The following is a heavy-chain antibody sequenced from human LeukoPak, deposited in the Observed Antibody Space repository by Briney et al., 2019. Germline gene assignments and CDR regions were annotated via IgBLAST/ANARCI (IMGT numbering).Heavy chain of an antibody. J-gene: IGHJ3*02. D-gene: IGHD6-6*01. V-gene: IGHV1-2*02. CDR1: GYTFTGNY. CDR2: INPNSGGT. Sequence: ASVKVSRKASGYTFTGNYIHWVRQAPGQGLEWMGWINPNSGGTNFAQKFQGRVTMTGDTSITTAYMDLSRLTSDDTAVYYCARGDRSSSILEDAFDIWGQGTMVAVSS. CDR3: ARGDRSSSILEDAFDI.